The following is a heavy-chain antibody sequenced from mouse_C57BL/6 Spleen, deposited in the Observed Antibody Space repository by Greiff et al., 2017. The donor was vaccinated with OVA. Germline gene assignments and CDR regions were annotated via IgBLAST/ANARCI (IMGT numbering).Heavy chain of an antibody. CDR1: GYTFTSYG. CDR3: ARSEGYYDGSLDY. V-gene: IGHV1-81*01. Sequence: QVQLQQSGAELARPGASVKLSCKASGYTFTSYGISWVKQRPGQGLGWIGEIYPRSGNTYYNEKFKGKATLTADKSSSTAYMELRSLTSEDSAVYVSARSEGYYDGSLDYWGQGTTLTVSS. CDR2: IYPRSGNT. J-gene: IGHJ2*01. D-gene: IGHD1-1*01.